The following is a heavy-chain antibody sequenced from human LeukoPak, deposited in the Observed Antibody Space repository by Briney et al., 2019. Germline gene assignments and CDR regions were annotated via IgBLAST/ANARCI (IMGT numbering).Heavy chain of an antibody. CDR2: INPSNGAT. CDR3: ARADHGTRSNGFYTLDY. V-gene: IGHV1-2*02. Sequence: ASVKVSCKASGYTFTDYFLHWVRQAPGQGLECMGWINPSNGATYYTQYFQGRVTMTRDTSINTAYMELSRLRSDDTAIYYRARADHGTRSNGFYTLDYWGQGTLVTVSS. J-gene: IGHJ4*02. D-gene: IGHD2-2*02. CDR1: GYTFTDYF.